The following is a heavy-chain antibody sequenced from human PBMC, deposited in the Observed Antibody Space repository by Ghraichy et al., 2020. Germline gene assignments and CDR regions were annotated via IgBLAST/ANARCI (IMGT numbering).Heavy chain of an antibody. J-gene: IGHJ6*02. CDR2: IYYSGST. Sequence: SETLSLTCTVSGGSIRSYYWSWIRQPPGKGLEWIGYIYYSGSTNYNPSLKSRVTISVDTSKNQFSLKLSSVTAADTAVYYCARVMKRITIFGVVTEGVDVWGQGTTVTVSS. CDR1: GGSIRSYY. CDR3: ARVMKRITIFGVVTEGVDV. V-gene: IGHV4-59*01. D-gene: IGHD3-3*01.